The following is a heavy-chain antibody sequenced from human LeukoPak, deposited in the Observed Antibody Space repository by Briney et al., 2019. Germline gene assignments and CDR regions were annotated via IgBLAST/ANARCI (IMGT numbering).Heavy chain of an antibody. V-gene: IGHV3-48*02. Sequence: GGSLRLSCAGSGFTVSSYYMIWVRQAPGKGLEWVSYISRSSSTIYYADAVKGRFTIPRDNAKNSLYLQMNSLRDGDTAVYYCARDQFYAFDIWGQGTMVTVSS. CDR3: ARDQFYAFDI. CDR2: ISRSSSTI. J-gene: IGHJ3*02. CDR1: GFTVSSYY.